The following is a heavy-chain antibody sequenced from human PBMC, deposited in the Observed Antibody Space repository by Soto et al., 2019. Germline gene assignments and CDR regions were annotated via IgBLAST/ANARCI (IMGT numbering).Heavy chain of an antibody. J-gene: IGHJ4*02. D-gene: IGHD6-19*01. V-gene: IGHV4-59*01. Sequence: QVQLQESGPGLVKPSETLSLTCTVSGGSISSYYWSWIRQPPGKGLEWIGYIYYSGSTNYNPSLKRRVTISVNTAKSQFSLQLTSVTAAGTALYYCERGSSGGWYFDYWGQGTLVTVS. CDR3: ERGSSGGWYFDY. CDR2: IYYSGST. CDR1: GGSISSYY.